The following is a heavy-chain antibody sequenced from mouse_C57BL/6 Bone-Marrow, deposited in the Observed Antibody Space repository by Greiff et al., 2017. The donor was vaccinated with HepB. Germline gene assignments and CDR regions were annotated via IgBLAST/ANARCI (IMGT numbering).Heavy chain of an antibody. J-gene: IGHJ3*01. V-gene: IGHV1-53*01. D-gene: IGHD1-1*01. CDR1: GYTFTSYW. CDR3: ARGYYYGSSIFAY. CDR2: INPSNGGT. Sequence: QVQLKQSGAELVKPGASVKMSCKASGYTFTSYWITWVKQRPGQGLEWIGNINPSNGGTNYNEKFKSKATLTVDKSSSTAYMQLSSLISEDSAVYYCARGYYYGSSIFAYWGQGTLVTVSA.